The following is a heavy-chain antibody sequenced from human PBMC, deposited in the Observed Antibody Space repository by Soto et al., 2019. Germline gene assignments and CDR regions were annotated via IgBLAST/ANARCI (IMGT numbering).Heavy chain of an antibody. D-gene: IGHD4-17*01. V-gene: IGHV1-69*08. Sequence: QVQLVQSGAEVKKPGSTVKVSCKASGGTFSSYTISWVRQAPGQGLEWMGRIIPILGIANYAQKFQGRVTITADKSTSTAYMELSSLRSEDTAVYYCARDYGQSTVTPLDYWGQGTLVTVSS. J-gene: IGHJ4*02. CDR3: ARDYGQSTVTPLDY. CDR2: IIPILGIA. CDR1: GGTFSSYT.